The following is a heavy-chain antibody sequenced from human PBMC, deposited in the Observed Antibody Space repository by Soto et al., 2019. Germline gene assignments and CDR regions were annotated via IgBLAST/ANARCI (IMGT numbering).Heavy chain of an antibody. D-gene: IGHD3-16*01. CDR3: AKGAEGSVVSPLDY. J-gene: IGHJ4*02. Sequence: EVQLLESGGGFVQPGGSLRLSCAASGFTFSDSAMTWVRQAPGKGLEWVSAITSTGSSTYYVDSVKGRFTISRDNSKNTLYLQRNSLRVEATAIYYCAKGAEGSVVSPLDYWGQGTLVTVSS. CDR1: GFTFSDSA. CDR2: ITSTGSST. V-gene: IGHV3-23*01.